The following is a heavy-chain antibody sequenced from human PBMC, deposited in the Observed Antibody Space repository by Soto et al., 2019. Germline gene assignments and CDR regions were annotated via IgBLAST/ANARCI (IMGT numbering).Heavy chain of an antibody. CDR2: ISAYNGNT. Sequence: ASVKVSCKASGYTFTRSGIRWVRQAPGQGLEWMGWISAYNGNTNYAQKLQGRVTLTPDTSPSPASMELRSLRSDDTAVYYCARVSYDMVTGYPLDYWGQGTRGTVSS. CDR1: GYTFTRSG. D-gene: IGHD3-9*01. J-gene: IGHJ4*02. V-gene: IGHV1-18*01. CDR3: ARVSYDMVTGYPLDY.